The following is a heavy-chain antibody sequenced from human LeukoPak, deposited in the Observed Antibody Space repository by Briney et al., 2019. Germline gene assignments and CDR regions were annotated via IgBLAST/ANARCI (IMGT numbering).Heavy chain of an antibody. Sequence: PGGSLRLSCAASGFIFSSAWMTWVRQAPGKGLEWVSSISSSSSYIYYADSVKGRFTISRDNAKNSLYLQMNSLRAEDTAVYYCARSPAAAGTSWGQGTLVTVSS. V-gene: IGHV3-21*01. J-gene: IGHJ5*02. CDR1: GFIFSSAW. D-gene: IGHD6-13*01. CDR3: ARSPAAAGTS. CDR2: ISSSSSYI.